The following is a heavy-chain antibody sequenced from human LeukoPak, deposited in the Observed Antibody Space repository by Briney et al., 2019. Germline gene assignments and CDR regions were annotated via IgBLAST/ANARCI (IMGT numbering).Heavy chain of an antibody. CDR1: GRSISSGVYY. V-gene: IGHV4-30-4*08. Sequence: SQTLSLTYTVSGRSISSGVYYCTWIRRPRGKGLEWLGLIYYNESTYYHQSLKSRVTRSVETTQHHFTLKLSSVTAADTAVYYCARVVVGDGSGGEAEYYFDSWGQGTLVTVSS. J-gene: IGHJ4*02. CDR2: IYYNEST. CDR3: ARVVVGDGSGGEAEYYFDS. D-gene: IGHD3-10*01.